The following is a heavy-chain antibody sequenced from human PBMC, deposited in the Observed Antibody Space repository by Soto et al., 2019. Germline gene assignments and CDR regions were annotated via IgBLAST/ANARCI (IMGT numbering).Heavy chain of an antibody. J-gene: IGHJ4*02. CDR3: ARDYIAAVDY. D-gene: IGHD6-6*01. CDR2: SSSRGSTI. V-gene: IGHV3-48*03. CDR1: GFTFSSYE. Sequence: GGSLRLSCAASGFTFSSYEMNWVRQAPGRGQEVGSYSSSRGSTIYYSDSVKGRFTISRDNAKNSLYLQMNSLRAADMSVYDCARDYIAAVDYWGQGTLVTVSS.